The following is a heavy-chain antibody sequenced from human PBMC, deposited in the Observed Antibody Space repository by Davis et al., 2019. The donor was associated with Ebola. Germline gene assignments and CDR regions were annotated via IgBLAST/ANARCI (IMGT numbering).Heavy chain of an antibody. D-gene: IGHD1-26*01. CDR3: ARHLRPFIGNYYGGFGYDI. CDR2: INPNDGRT. V-gene: IGHV1-46*01. J-gene: IGHJ3*02. Sequence: ASVKVSCKASGYTFTNYYMHWVRQAPGQGLEWMGMINPNDGRTIYAQKFQGRVTVTRDTSTTTVYMDLNSLRAEDTAVYYCARHLRPFIGNYYGGFGYDIWGQGTMVTVSS. CDR1: GYTFTNYY.